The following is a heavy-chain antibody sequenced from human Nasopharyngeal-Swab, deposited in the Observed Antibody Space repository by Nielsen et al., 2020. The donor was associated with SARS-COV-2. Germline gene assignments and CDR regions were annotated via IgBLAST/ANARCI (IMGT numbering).Heavy chain of an antibody. CDR2: IYYSGGT. CDR1: GGPISSYY. CDR3: ARSKAAHNWFDP. Sequence: SETLSLTCPVSGGPISSYYWSWIRQPPGKGLEWIGYIYYSGGTNYNPSLKSRVTISVDTSKNPFSLKLSSVTAADTAVYYCARSKAAHNWFDPWGQGTLVTVSS. D-gene: IGHD6-6*01. J-gene: IGHJ5*02. V-gene: IGHV4-59*01.